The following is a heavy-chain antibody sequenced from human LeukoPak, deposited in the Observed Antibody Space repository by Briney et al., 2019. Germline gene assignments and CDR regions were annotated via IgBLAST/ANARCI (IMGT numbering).Heavy chain of an antibody. D-gene: IGHD3-3*01. CDR2: IYYSGST. CDR1: GGSISSYY. CDR3: ARDCNYDFWSGTRGGSEDYYYYYMDV. Sequence: SETLSLTCTVSGGSISSYYWSWIRQPPGKGLEWIGYIYYSGSTNYNPSLKSRVTISVDTSKNQFSLKLSSVTAADTAVYYCARDCNYDFWSGTRGGSEDYYYYYMDVWGKGTTVTVSS. J-gene: IGHJ6*03. V-gene: IGHV4-59*12.